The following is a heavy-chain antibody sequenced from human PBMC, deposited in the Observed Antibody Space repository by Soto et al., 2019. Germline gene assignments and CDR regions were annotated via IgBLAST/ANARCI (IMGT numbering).Heavy chain of an antibody. V-gene: IGHV3-73*02. D-gene: IGHD4-4*01. CDR2: IRSKPNNYET. Sequence: EVQLVESGGGLVQPGESLRLSCAASGFTFSGSAMHWIRQAPGKGLEWVGRIRSKPNNYETAYAETVKCRFSISRDDSKNTAYLQVNGLKNEDTAVYYCSGGQNDYNYYYYYPMDVWGRGTTVTVSS. CDR3: SGGQNDYNYYYYYPMDV. CDR1: GFTFSGSA. J-gene: IGHJ6*02.